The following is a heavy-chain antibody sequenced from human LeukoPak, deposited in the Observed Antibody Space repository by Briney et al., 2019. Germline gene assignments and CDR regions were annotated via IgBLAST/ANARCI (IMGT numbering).Heavy chain of an antibody. CDR3: ARVSIAARRALAEYFQH. D-gene: IGHD6-6*01. CDR1: GYTFTGYY. CDR2: INPNSGGT. V-gene: IGHV1-2*02. Sequence: EASVKVSCKASGYTFTGYYMHWVRQAPGQGLEWMGWINPNSGGTNYAQKFQGRVTMTRDTSISTAYMELSRLRSDDTAVYYCARVSIAARRALAEYFQHWGQGTLVTVSS. J-gene: IGHJ1*01.